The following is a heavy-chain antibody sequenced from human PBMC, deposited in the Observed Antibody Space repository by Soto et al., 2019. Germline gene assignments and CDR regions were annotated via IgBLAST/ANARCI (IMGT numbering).Heavy chain of an antibody. CDR3: AKDRDGAAAGPTKFYGMDV. CDR1: GFTFSSYA. CDR2: ISGSGDST. V-gene: IGHV3-23*01. J-gene: IGHJ6*02. D-gene: IGHD6-13*01. Sequence: EVQLLESGGGLVQPGGSLRLSCAASGFTFSSYAMSWVRQAPRKGLEWVSVISGSGDSTYYADSVRGRFTISRDNSKNTLYLQMNSLRAEDSSVYYCAKDRDGAAAGPTKFYGMDVWGQGTTVTVSS.